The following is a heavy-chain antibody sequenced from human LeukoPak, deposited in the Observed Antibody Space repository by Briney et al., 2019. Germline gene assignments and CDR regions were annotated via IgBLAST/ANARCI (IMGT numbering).Heavy chain of an antibody. CDR1: GFTFSSYS. Sequence: GGSLRLSCAASGFTFSSYSMNWVRQAPGKGLEWVSSISSSSSYIYYADSVKGRFTISRDNAKNSLYLQMNSLRAEDTAVYYCARTYSSSWTVRAFDIWGQGTMVTVSS. J-gene: IGHJ3*02. CDR3: ARTYSSSWTVRAFDI. CDR2: ISSSSSYI. D-gene: IGHD6-13*01. V-gene: IGHV3-21*01.